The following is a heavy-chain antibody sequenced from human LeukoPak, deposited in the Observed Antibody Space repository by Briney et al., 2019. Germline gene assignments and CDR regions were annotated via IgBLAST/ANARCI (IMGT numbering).Heavy chain of an antibody. CDR2: ISCSSSYI. V-gene: IGHV3-21*01. D-gene: IGHD4-11*01. Sequence: GGSLRLSCAASGFTFSSYSMNWVRQAPGKGLEWVSSISCSSSYIYYADSVKGRFTISRDNAKNSLYLQMNSLRAEDTAVYYCARTITVTTVQYYFDYWGQGTLVTVSS. CDR3: ARTITVTTVQYYFDY. CDR1: GFTFSSYS. J-gene: IGHJ4*02.